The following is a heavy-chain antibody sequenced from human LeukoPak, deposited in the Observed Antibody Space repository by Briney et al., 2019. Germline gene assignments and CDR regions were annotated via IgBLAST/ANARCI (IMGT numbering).Heavy chain of an antibody. Sequence: SETLSLTCAVYGGSFSGYYWSWIRQPPGKGLEWIGEMNHSGSTNHNPSLKSRVTISADTSKNQYSLKLSSVTAGETAVYFLAGGPNSIYYHPQHYHKDVLGKRTTVTVSS. D-gene: IGHD2/OR15-2a*01. V-gene: IGHV4-34*01. CDR2: MNHSGST. CDR3: AGGPNSIYYHPQHYHKDV. J-gene: IGHJ6*03. CDR1: GGSFSGYY.